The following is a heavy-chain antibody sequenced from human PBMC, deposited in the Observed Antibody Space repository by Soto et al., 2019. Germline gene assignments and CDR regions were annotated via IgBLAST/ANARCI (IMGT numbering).Heavy chain of an antibody. J-gene: IGHJ4*02. V-gene: IGHV3-23*01. D-gene: IGHD2-15*01. Sequence: GGSLRLSCAASGFTFSSYAMSWVRQAPGKGLEWVSAISGSGGSTYYADSVKGRFTISRDNSNNTLYLQMNSLRAEDTAVYYCAKDQGYCSGGRCYSFDYWGQGTLVTVSS. CDR2: ISGSGGST. CDR1: GFTFSSYA. CDR3: AKDQGYCSGGRCYSFDY.